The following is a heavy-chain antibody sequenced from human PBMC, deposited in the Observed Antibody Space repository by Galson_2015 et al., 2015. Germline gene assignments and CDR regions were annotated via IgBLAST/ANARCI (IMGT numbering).Heavy chain of an antibody. CDR2: IFWDDGK. D-gene: IGHD4-17*01. CDR3: AHRTTVSAGFDF. Sequence: PALVKPTQTLTLTCTFSGFSLSTSGVGVAWIRQPPGKALEWLALIFWDDGKRYSASLKSRLTITKDTSKNQVVLTVTNMDPVDTATYYCAHRTTVSAGFDFWGQGTLVTVPS. CDR1: GFSLSTSGVG. J-gene: IGHJ4*02. V-gene: IGHV2-5*02.